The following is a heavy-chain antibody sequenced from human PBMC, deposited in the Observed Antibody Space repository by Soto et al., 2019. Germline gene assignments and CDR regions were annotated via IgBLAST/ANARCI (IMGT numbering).Heavy chain of an antibody. V-gene: IGHV3-11*01. CDR3: AKYAVVVAESNWFDP. D-gene: IGHD3-22*01. Sequence: PGGSVRLSGAASGCAFSDYYMSWIRQAPGKGLEWVSYISSSGSTTYYADSVKGRFTISRDNSKNTLYLQMNSLRAEDTAVYYCAKYAVVVAESNWFDPWGQGTLVTVSS. CDR2: ISSSGSTT. CDR1: GCAFSDYY. J-gene: IGHJ5*02.